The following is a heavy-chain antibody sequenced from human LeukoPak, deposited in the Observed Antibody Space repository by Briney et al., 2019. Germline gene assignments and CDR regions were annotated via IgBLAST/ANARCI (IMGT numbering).Heavy chain of an antibody. Sequence: GGSLRLFCAASGFTFDDYAMHWVRQAPGKGLEWVSGISWNSGSIGYADSVKGRFTISRDNAKNSLYLQMNSLRAEDTALYYCAKSLYYYSSGSPNKRSVFYGMDVWGQGTTVTVSS. J-gene: IGHJ6*02. V-gene: IGHV3-9*01. CDR3: AKSLYYYSSGSPNKRSVFYGMDV. CDR1: GFTFDDYA. D-gene: IGHD3-10*01. CDR2: ISWNSGSI.